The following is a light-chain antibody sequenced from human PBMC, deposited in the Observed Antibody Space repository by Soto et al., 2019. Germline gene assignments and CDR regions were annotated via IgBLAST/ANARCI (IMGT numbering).Light chain of an antibody. CDR2: GAS. V-gene: IGKV3-15*01. J-gene: IGKJ5*01. Sequence: EIVMTQSPATLSVSPGERATLSCRASQSVSSNLAWYQQKPGQAPRLLIYGASSRATGVPARFTGSGSGTEFTLTISSLQSEDFGVYYCQQYNNWPPITFGQGTRLEIK. CDR1: QSVSSN. CDR3: QQYNNWPPIT.